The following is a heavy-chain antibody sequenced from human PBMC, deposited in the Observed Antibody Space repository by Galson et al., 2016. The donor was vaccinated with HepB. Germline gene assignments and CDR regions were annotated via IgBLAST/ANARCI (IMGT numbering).Heavy chain of an antibody. V-gene: IGHV5-51*01. J-gene: IGHJ4*02. CDR3: ARWVSRYFFDH. Sequence: QSGAEVKQPGESLKISCDISGYTFTTYWIAWVRQKAGKGPEWMAIVYPRDSSVRYSPSFRGQVTVSADKSTNPAYLQLRSLKASDSATYYCARWVSRYFFDHWGQGTVVTVS. CDR2: VYPRDSSV. CDR1: GYTFTTYW. D-gene: IGHD2-21*01.